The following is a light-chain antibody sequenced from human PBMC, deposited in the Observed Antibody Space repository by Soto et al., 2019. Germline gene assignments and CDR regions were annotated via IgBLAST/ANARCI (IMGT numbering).Light chain of an antibody. V-gene: IGLV2-14*01. Sequence: QSALTQPASVSGSPGQSIAISCTGTSSDVGGYNYVSWYQQHPGKAPKLMIYDVNNRPSGVSNRFSGSKSGNTASLTISGLQAEDEADYSCSSYTSSGNYVFGTGTKLTVL. CDR1: SSDVGGYNY. CDR2: DVN. J-gene: IGLJ1*01. CDR3: SSYTSSGNYV.